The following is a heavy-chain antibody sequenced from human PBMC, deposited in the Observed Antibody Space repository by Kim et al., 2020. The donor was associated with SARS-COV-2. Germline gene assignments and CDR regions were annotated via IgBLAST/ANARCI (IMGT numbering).Heavy chain of an antibody. CDR3: ARDQRYDSDGYWYDAFDI. CDR1: GYTFTSHY. D-gene: IGHD3-22*01. V-gene: IGHV1-46*01. J-gene: IGHJ3*02. CDR2: IHPSGGTT. Sequence: ASVKVSCKASGYTFTSHYIHWVRQAPEQGLEWMGIIHPSGGTTTYAQKFQGRVTMTRDRSTSTVYMEMSSLRSEDTAVYFCARDQRYDSDGYWYDAFDIWGQGTMVTVSS.